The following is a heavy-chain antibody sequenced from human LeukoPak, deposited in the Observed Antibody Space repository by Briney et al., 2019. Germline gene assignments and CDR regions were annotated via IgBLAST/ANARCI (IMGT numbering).Heavy chain of an antibody. CDR3: ARDGHPYYDFWSGYYTGVHYFDY. J-gene: IGHJ4*02. CDR1: GGSISSSSYS. CDR2: IYYSGST. Sequence: YPSETLSLTCTVSGGSISSSSYSWGWIRQPPGKGLEWIGSIYYSGSTYYNPSPKSRVTISVDTSKNQFSLKLSSVTAADTAVYYCARDGHPYYDFWSGYYTGVHYFDYWGQGTLVTVSS. D-gene: IGHD3-3*01. V-gene: IGHV4-39*07.